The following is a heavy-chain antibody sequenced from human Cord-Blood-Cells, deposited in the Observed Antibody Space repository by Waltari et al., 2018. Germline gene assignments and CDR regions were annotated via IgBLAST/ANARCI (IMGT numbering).Heavy chain of an antibody. Sequence: EVQLLESGGGLVQPGGSLRLSCAASGFTFSSYAMSWVRQAPGKGLEWVSAISGSGGSTYYADSVKGRFTISSDNSKNTLYLQMNSLRAEDTAVYYCAKGTGATGAFDYWGQGTLVTVSS. D-gene: IGHD7-27*01. CDR2: ISGSGGST. J-gene: IGHJ4*02. CDR1: GFTFSSYA. CDR3: AKGTGATGAFDY. V-gene: IGHV3-23*01.